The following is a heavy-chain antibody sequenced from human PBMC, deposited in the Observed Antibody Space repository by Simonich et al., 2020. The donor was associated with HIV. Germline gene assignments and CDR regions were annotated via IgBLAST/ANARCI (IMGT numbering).Heavy chain of an antibody. CDR3: ASGGSISSVWADDY. CDR1: GFTFSSYA. CDR2: ISYEGSNK. V-gene: IGHV3-30*07. J-gene: IGHJ4*02. D-gene: IGHD3-16*01. Sequence: QVQLVESGGGVVQPGRSLRLSCAASGFTFSSYAFHWVRQAPDKGLEWVAVISYEGSNKYYADSVKGRFTISRDYSKNTLYRQMNSLRAEDTAVYYCASGGSISSVWADDYWGQGTLVTVSS.